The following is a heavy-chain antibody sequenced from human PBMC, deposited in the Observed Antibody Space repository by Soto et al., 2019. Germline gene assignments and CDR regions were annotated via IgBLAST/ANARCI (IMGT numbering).Heavy chain of an antibody. Sequence: GGSLRLSSAASGFTFSKAWMNWVRQAPGKGLEWVGRIKSKTDGGTTDYTTPVKGRFTITRDELRNTLYLQMNSLKTEDTALYYCTTVRDTAMVSNYYYGMDVWGQGTTVTVSS. D-gene: IGHD5-18*01. CDR1: GFTFSKAW. CDR3: TTVRDTAMVSNYYYGMDV. CDR2: IKSKTDGGTT. V-gene: IGHV3-15*07. J-gene: IGHJ6*02.